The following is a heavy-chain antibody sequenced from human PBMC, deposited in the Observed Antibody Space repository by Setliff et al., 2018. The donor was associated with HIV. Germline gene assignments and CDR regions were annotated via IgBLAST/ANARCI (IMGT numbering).Heavy chain of an antibody. CDR1: GFTFSSYC. CDR3: SMSHGIGNYYMDG. CDR2: ISWRSTYI. D-gene: IGHD2-15*01. V-gene: IGHV3-21*01. J-gene: IGHJ6*03. Sequence: PGESLTISCAASGFTFSSYCMNWVRQAPGKGLEWISSISWRSTYIYYSDSVKGRFTISRDDAEKSLFLQLDSLRDEDTAVYYCSMSHGIGNYYMDGWGPGTTVTVSS.